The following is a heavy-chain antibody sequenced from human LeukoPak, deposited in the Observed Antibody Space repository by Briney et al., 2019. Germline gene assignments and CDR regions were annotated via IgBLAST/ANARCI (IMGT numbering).Heavy chain of an antibody. V-gene: IGHV4-34*01. J-gene: IGHJ4*02. Sequence: PSETLSLTCAVYGGAFSGYYWSWIRQPPGKGLEWIGEINHSGSTNYNPSLKSRVTISVDTSQNQSSLKLNSVTAADTAVYYCARDTYYYGSGIDYWGQGTLVTVSS. CDR3: ARDTYYYGSGIDY. D-gene: IGHD3-10*01. CDR1: GGAFSGYY. CDR2: INHSGST.